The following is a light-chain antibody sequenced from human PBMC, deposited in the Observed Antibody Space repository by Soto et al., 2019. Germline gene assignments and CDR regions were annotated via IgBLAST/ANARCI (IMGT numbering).Light chain of an antibody. CDR3: QQSYSIPIT. Sequence: DIQMTQSPSSLSASLGDRVTITCRASQTIGNFLNWYQQKPGRAPKLLVYAASSLQSGVPSRFSGSGSGTDFTLTSSSLQPEDFATYHCQQSYSIPITFGQGTRLEIK. V-gene: IGKV1-39*01. CDR1: QTIGNF. J-gene: IGKJ5*01. CDR2: AAS.